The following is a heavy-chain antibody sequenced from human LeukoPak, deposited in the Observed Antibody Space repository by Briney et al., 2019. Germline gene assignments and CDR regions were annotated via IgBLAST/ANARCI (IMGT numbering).Heavy chain of an antibody. CDR3: ARRKRGLNASHAFDI. Sequence: PGGSLRLSCAASGFTFSSYSMNWVRQAPGKGLEWVSYISSSGSTIYYADSVKGRFTISRDNAKNSLYLQMNSLRAEDTAVYYCARRKRGLNASHAFDIWGQGTMVTVSS. V-gene: IGHV3-48*04. CDR1: GFTFSSYS. J-gene: IGHJ3*02. D-gene: IGHD5-12*01. CDR2: ISSSGSTI.